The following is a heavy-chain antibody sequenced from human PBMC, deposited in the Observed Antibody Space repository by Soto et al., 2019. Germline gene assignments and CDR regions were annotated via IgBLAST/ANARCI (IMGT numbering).Heavy chain of an antibody. Sequence: SETLSLTCAVSGGSISSGGYSWSWIRQPPGKGLEWIGYIYHSGSTYYNPSLKSRVTISVDRSKNQFSLKLSSVTAADTAVYYCPRVSGYSYDNYGMDVWGQGTTVTVSS. J-gene: IGHJ6*02. CDR1: GGSISSGGYS. V-gene: IGHV4-30-2*01. D-gene: IGHD5-18*01. CDR2: IYHSGST. CDR3: PRVSGYSYDNYGMDV.